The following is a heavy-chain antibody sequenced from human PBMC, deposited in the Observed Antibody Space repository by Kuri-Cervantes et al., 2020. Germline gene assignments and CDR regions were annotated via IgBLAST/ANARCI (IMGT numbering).Heavy chain of an antibody. CDR2: ISWNSGSI. V-gene: IGHV3-9*01. Sequence: SLKISCAASGFTFSSYAMSWVRQAPGKGLEWVSGISWNSGSIGYADSVKGRFTISRDNAKNSLYLQMNSLRAEDTALYYCAKGSTMVQGMVGNYFDYWGQGTLVTVSS. D-gene: IGHD3-10*01. J-gene: IGHJ4*02. CDR3: AKGSTMVQGMVGNYFDY. CDR1: GFTFSSYA.